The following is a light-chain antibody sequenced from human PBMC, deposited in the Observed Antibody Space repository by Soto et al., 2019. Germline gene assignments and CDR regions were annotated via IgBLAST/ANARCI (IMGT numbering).Light chain of an antibody. Sequence: EIVLTQSPGTLSLSPGERATRSCRASQSVSSSYLAWYQQKPGQAPRLLIYGASSRATGITDRFSGSGSGTDFTLTISRLETEDFAVYYCQQYGSSLFTFGHGTQVDIK. V-gene: IGKV3-20*01. J-gene: IGKJ3*01. CDR1: QSVSSSY. CDR2: GAS. CDR3: QQYGSSLFT.